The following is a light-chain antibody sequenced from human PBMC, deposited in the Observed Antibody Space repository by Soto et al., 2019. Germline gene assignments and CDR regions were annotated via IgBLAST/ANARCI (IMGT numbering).Light chain of an antibody. Sequence: QAVLTQPPSVSAAPGQKVTISCSGSNSNIGKNYVSWYQQLPGTAPKLLIYENYKRPSGIPDRVSGSKSDTSATLAITGLQTGDEADYYCGTWDSSLSAGVFGGGTKVTVL. J-gene: IGLJ3*02. CDR2: ENY. CDR3: GTWDSSLSAGV. CDR1: NSNIGKNY. V-gene: IGLV1-51*01.